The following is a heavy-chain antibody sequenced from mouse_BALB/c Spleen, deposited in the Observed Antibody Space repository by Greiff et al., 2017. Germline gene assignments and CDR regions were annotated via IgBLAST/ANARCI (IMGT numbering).Heavy chain of an antibody. Sequence: EVQLVESGGGLVQPGGSLKLSCAASGFTFSSYGMSWVRQTPDKRLELVATINSNGGSTYYPDSVKGRFTISRDNAKNTLYLQMSSLKSEDTAMYYCARDRRGNPYYYAMDYWGQGTSVTVSS. D-gene: IGHD2-1*01. CDR2: INSNGGST. J-gene: IGHJ4*01. CDR3: ARDRRGNPYYYAMDY. V-gene: IGHV5-6-3*01. CDR1: GFTFSSYG.